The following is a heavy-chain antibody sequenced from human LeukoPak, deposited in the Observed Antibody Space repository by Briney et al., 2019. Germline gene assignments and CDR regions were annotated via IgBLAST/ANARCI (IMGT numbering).Heavy chain of an antibody. Sequence: ASVKVYCKASGGTFSSYAISWVRQAPGQGLEWMGGIIPIFGTANYAQKFQGRVTITADESTSTAYMELSSPRSEDTAVYYCARRITMVRGVTTDNWFDPWGQGTLVTVSS. V-gene: IGHV1-69*01. CDR1: GGTFSSYA. D-gene: IGHD3-10*01. J-gene: IGHJ5*02. CDR2: IIPIFGTA. CDR3: ARRITMVRGVTTDNWFDP.